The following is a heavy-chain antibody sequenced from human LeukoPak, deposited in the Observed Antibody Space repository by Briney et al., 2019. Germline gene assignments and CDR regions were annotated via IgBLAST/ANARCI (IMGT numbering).Heavy chain of an antibody. V-gene: IGHV1-69*13. CDR3: ARRGGGVMTLDI. CDR2: IIPMFGTT. CDR1: GGTFSSYA. J-gene: IGHJ3*02. D-gene: IGHD2-21*02. Sequence: SVKVSCKASGGTFSSYAINWVRQAPGQGLEWMGGIIPMFGTTNYAQKFQGRVTITADESTSTAYMELSSLRSEDTAVYYCARRGGGVMTLDIWGQGTMVSVSS.